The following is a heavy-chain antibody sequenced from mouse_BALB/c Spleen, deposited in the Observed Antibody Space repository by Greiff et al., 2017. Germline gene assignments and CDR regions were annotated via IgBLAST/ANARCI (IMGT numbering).Heavy chain of an antibody. CDR3: ARWGYDYDYYAMDY. CDR2: INPYNGGT. V-gene: IGHV1-18*01. Sequence: EVKLMESGPELVKPGASMKISCKASGYSFTGYTMNWVKQSHGKNLEWIGLINPYNGGTSYNQKFKGKATLTVDKSSSTAYMELLSLTSEDSAVYYCARWGYDYDYYAMDYWGQGTSVTVSS. J-gene: IGHJ4*01. CDR1: GYSFTGYT. D-gene: IGHD2-4*01.